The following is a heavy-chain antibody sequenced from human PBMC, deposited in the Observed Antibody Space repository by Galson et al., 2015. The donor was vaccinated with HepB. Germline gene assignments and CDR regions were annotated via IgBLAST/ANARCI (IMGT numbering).Heavy chain of an antibody. CDR1: GFTFNTYN. CDR2: ISSSNSFV. Sequence: SLRLSCAASGFTFNTYNMNWVRQAPGKGLEWVSSISSSNSFVHYADSVKGRFTISRDNAKKSLYLQMTNLRAGDTAVYYCAKDRVRDTASYYFHYYGMDVWGQGTTVTVS. CDR3: AKDRVRDTASYYFHYYGMDV. V-gene: IGHV3-21*01. J-gene: IGHJ6*02. D-gene: IGHD5-18*01.